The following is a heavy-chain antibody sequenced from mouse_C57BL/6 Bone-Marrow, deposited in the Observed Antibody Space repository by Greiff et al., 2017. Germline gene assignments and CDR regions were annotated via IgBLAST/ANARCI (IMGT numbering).Heavy chain of an antibody. V-gene: IGHV14-4*01. CDR3: TTDDYDKMAWFAY. Sequence: EVQLQESGAELVRPGASVKLSCTASGFNIKDDYMHWVKQRPEQGLEWIGWIDPENGDTEYASKFQGKATITADTSSKTAYLQLSSLTSEDTAVYYCTTDDYDKMAWFAYWGQGTLVTVSA. J-gene: IGHJ3*01. D-gene: IGHD2-4*01. CDR1: GFNIKDDY. CDR2: IDPENGDT.